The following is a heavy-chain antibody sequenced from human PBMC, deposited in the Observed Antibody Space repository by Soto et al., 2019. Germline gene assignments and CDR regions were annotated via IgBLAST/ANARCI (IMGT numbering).Heavy chain of an antibody. V-gene: IGHV1-18*01. D-gene: IGHD5-12*01. CDR1: GYTFTGYG. Sequence: ASVKVSCKASGYTFTGYGISWVRQAPGQGLEWMGWISAYNGNTNYARKLQGRVTMTTDTSTSTAYMELSSLRSEDTAVYYCARAVEMATITNYYGMDVWGQGTTVTVSS. J-gene: IGHJ6*02. CDR3: ARAVEMATITNYYGMDV. CDR2: ISAYNGNT.